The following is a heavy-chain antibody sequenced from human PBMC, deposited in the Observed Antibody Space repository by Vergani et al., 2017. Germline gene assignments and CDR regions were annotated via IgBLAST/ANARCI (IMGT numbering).Heavy chain of an antibody. CDR1: GYTFTTYD. Sequence: QVQLVQSGAEVKKPGASVKVSCKASGYTFTTYDINWVRQATGQGLEWMGWMNPNSANTGYAQKFQGRVTMTRKTSITTAYMELSSLRSDDTAVYFCVTGRGIYWGQGTLVTVST. CDR3: VTGRGIY. V-gene: IGHV1-8*01. D-gene: IGHD6-13*01. CDR2: MNPNSANT. J-gene: IGHJ4*02.